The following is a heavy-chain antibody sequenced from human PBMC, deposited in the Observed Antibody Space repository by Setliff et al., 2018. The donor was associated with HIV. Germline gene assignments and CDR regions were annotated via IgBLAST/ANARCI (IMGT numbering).Heavy chain of an antibody. J-gene: IGHJ4*02. Sequence: ASVKVSCKASGYSFTNYYMNWVRQAPGQGLEWMGIINPSGGGTTYAQKFQGRVTMTRNTSADTLYMDLSSLTSEDTAVYYCVRGMTSYDSSSYSIPYYFDYWGQGTLVTVSS. CDR1: GYSFTNYY. CDR2: INPSGGGT. D-gene: IGHD3-22*01. V-gene: IGHV1-46*01. CDR3: VRGMTSYDSSSYSIPYYFDY.